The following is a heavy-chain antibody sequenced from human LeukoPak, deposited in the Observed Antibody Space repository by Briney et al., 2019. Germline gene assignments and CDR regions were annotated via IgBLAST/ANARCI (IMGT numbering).Heavy chain of an antibody. CDR3: ARVYVDYDTSIDY. V-gene: IGHV3-21*01. Sequence: GGSLRLSCAASGFTFSSYSMNWVRQAPGKGLEWVSSISSSSSYIYYADSVKGRFTISRDNAKNSLYLQMNSLRAEDTAVYYCARVYVDYDTSIDYWGQGTLVTVSS. CDR1: GFTFSSYS. J-gene: IGHJ4*02. D-gene: IGHD3-9*01. CDR2: ISSSSSYI.